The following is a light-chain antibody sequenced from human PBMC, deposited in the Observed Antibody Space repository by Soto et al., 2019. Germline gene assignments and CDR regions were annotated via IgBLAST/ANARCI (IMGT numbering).Light chain of an antibody. CDR2: GAS. J-gene: IGKJ1*01. Sequence: EIVLTQSPATLSLSPGERATLSCRASRSVSSYLAWYQQKPGQAPRLLIYGASSRATGIPDRFSGSGSGTDFTLTISRLEPEDFAVYYCQQYGSSPATFGQGTKVDI. CDR3: QQYGSSPAT. V-gene: IGKV3-20*01. CDR1: RSVSSY.